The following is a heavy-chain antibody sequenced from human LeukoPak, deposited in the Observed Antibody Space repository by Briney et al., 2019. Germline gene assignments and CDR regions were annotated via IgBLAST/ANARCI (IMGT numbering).Heavy chain of an antibody. CDR2: INPSGGST. Sequence: ASVKVSCKASGYTFTSYYMHWVRQAPGQGLEWMGIINPSGGSTSYAQKFQGRVTMTRDTSSSTAYMEVSSLRSDDTAVYYCATDYGDYESAYWGQGTLVTV. CDR1: GYTFTSYY. J-gene: IGHJ4*02. CDR3: ATDYGDYESAY. D-gene: IGHD4-17*01. V-gene: IGHV1-46*01.